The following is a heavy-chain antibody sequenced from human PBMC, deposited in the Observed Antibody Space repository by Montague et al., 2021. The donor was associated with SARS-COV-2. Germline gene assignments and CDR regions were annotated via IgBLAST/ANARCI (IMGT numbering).Heavy chain of an antibody. Sequence: SLRLSCAASGFTFSDYYMSWIRQAPGKGLEWVSCISSSSSYTNYADSVKGRFTISRDNAKNSLYLQMNSLRAEDTAVYYCARSVDTAMVPLYYYYYGMDVWGQGTTVTVSS. D-gene: IGHD5-18*01. CDR1: GFTFSDYY. CDR2: ISSSSSYT. CDR3: ARSVDTAMVPLYYYYYGMDV. V-gene: IGHV3-11*06. J-gene: IGHJ6*02.